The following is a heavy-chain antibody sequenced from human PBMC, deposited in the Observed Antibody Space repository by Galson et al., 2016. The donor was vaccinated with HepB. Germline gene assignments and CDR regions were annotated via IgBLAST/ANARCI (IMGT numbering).Heavy chain of an antibody. D-gene: IGHD6-25*01. V-gene: IGHV3-33*01. CDR3: AREHPGIAAAILDY. J-gene: IGHJ4*02. CDR2: IWYDGSNE. CDR1: GFTFSSCG. Sequence: SLRLACAASGFTFSSCGMHWVRQAPGKGLEWLALIWYDGSNEYYADSVKGRFTISRDNSKNTLYLQLNSLRAEDTAVYYCAREHPGIAAAILDYWSQGTLVTVST.